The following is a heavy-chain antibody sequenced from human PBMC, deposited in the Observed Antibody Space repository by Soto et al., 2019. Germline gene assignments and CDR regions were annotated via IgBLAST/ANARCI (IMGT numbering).Heavy chain of an antibody. J-gene: IGHJ6*03. CDR3: SRDLTLVRGVVSYMDV. D-gene: IGHD3-10*01. V-gene: IGHV3-66*01. CDR1: GFSVGDTY. Sequence: GGSLRLSCAASGFSVGDTYMSWVRQAPGKGLEWVSGIFAAGGTYYGDSMKDRFTISRDNSKNTLYLQMNSLRAEDTAIYYCSRDLTLVRGVVSYMDVWGKGTTVTVSS. CDR2: IFAAGGT.